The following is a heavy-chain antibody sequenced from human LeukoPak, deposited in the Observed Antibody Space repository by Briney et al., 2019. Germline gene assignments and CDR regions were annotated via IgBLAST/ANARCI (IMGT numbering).Heavy chain of an antibody. J-gene: IGHJ5*02. V-gene: IGHV3-23*01. CDR2: ISGSGGTT. Sequence: GGSLRLSCAASGFTFSSYAMSWVRQAPGKGLEWVSAISGSGGTTYYADSVKGRFTISRDNSKNTLYLQMNSLRAEDTAVYYCAKDGTCSNGWLIDPWGQGALVTVSS. D-gene: IGHD6-19*01. CDR3: AKDGTCSNGWLIDP. CDR1: GFTFSSYA.